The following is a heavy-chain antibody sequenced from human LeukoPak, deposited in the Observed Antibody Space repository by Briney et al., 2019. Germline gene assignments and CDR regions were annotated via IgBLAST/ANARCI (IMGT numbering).Heavy chain of an antibody. D-gene: IGHD6-19*01. CDR2: TRNKANSYTT. CDR1: GFTFSDHY. Sequence: GGSLRLSCAASGFTFSDHYMDWVRQAPGKGLEWVGRTRNKANSYTTEYAASVKGRFTISRDDSKNSLYLQMDRLKTEDTAVYYCARGVGISSGWNNWFDPWGQGTLVTVSS. J-gene: IGHJ5*02. CDR3: ARGVGISSGWNNWFDP. V-gene: IGHV3-72*01.